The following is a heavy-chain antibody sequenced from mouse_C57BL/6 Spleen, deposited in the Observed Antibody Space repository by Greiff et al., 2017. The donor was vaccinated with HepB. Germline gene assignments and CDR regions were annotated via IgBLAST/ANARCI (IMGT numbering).Heavy chain of an antibody. Sequence: VQLQQSGPELVKPGASVKISCKASGYAFSSSWMNWVKQRPGKGLEWIGRIYPGDGDTNYNGKFKGKATLTADKSSSTAYMQLSSLTSEDSAVYFCAGSSYYYAMDYWGQGTSVTVSS. CDR2: IYPGDGDT. CDR1: GYAFSSSW. V-gene: IGHV1-82*01. D-gene: IGHD1-1*01. J-gene: IGHJ4*01. CDR3: AGSSYYYAMDY.